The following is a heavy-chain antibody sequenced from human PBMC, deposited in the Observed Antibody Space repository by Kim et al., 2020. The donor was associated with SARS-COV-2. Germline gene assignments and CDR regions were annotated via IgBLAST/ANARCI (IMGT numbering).Heavy chain of an antibody. J-gene: IGHJ6*02. CDR1: GXXXXSYD. Sequence: GGSLRLSCAXXGXXXXSYDMHWXRQATGKGLEWVSAIGTAGDTYYPGSVKGRFTISRENAKNSLYLQMNSLRAGDTAVYYCARAYRPYQLLVGYYYYGMDVWGQGTTVTVSS. D-gene: IGHD2-2*01. CDR3: ARAYRPYQLLVGYYYYGMDV. V-gene: IGHV3-13*01. CDR2: IGTAGDT.